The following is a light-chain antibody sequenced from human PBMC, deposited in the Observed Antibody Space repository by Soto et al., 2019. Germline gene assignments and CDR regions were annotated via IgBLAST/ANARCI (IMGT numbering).Light chain of an antibody. V-gene: IGKV1-13*02. CDR3: QQYNSYPGT. Sequence: AILLTQSPSSLSASVGDRVTITCRASQGIDSSFAWYQQKPGKAPKLLIYAASSLQSGVPSRFSGSGSGTDFTLTISSLQPEDFATYYCQQYNSYPGTFGQGTRVDIK. CDR1: QGIDSS. CDR2: AAS. J-gene: IGKJ1*01.